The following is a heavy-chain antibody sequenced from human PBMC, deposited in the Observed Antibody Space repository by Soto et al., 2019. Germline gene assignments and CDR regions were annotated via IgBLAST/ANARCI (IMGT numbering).Heavy chain of an antibody. Sequence: EVQLMESGGGLVQPGGSLRLSCAAAGFTFDNYAMNWVRQAPGKGLEWVSGISATGGSTYYAASVRGRFGISRDNSKNTLDLQMNSLRAEDTAVYYCARSLDVFLWLGELLSLGFDSWGQGTLVNASS. CDR2: ISATGGST. CDR3: ARSLDVFLWLGELLSLGFDS. D-gene: IGHD3-10*01. CDR1: GFTFDNYA. V-gene: IGHV3-23*01. J-gene: IGHJ4*02.